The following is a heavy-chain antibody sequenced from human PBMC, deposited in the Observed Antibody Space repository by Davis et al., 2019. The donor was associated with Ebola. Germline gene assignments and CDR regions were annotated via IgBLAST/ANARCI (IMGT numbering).Heavy chain of an antibody. V-gene: IGHV3-30*03. CDR2: ISFDGSNK. CDR3: AASFPRY. Sequence: PGGSLRLSCAASGFTFSNYDMHWVRQAPGKGLEWVAGISFDGSNKYYADSVKGRFTISRDNSKNTLYLQMNSLRAEDTAVYYCAASFPRYWGQGTLVTVSS. D-gene: IGHD3-16*02. J-gene: IGHJ4*02. CDR1: GFTFSNYD.